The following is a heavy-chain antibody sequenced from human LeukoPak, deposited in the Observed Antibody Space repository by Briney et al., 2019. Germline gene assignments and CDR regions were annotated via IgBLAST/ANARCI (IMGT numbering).Heavy chain of an antibody. CDR1: GGSISSSSYY. J-gene: IGHJ5*02. Sequence: PSETLSLTCTVSGGSISSSSYYWGWIRQPPGKGLEWIGSIYYSGSTYYNPSLKSRVTISVDTSKNQFSLKLSSVTAADTAVYYCARRVQICGALVNNWFDPWGQGTLVTVSS. CDR3: ARRVQICGALVNNWFDP. CDR2: IYYSGST. V-gene: IGHV4-39*01. D-gene: IGHD3-10*01.